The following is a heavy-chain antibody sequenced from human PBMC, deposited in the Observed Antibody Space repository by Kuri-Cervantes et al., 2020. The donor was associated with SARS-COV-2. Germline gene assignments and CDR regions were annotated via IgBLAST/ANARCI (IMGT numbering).Heavy chain of an antibody. CDR2: IYYSGST. D-gene: IGHD1-26*01. V-gene: IGHV4-31*03. CDR3: ARDRWELHDY. Sequence: SETLSLTCTVSGGSISSGGYYWSWIRQHPGKGLEWIGYIYYSGSTYYNPSLKSRVTISVDTSKNQFSLKLSSVTAADTAVYYCARDRWELHDYWGQGTLVTVSS. CDR1: GGSISSGGYY. J-gene: IGHJ4*02.